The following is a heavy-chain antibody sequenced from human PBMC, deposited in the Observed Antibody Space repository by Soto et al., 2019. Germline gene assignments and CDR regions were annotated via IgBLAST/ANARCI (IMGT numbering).Heavy chain of an antibody. CDR1: GFTFSSYA. CDR2: ISYDGSNK. V-gene: IGHV3-30-3*01. CDR3: ARDLLFDHYYGSGSYPDY. Sequence: GGSLRLSCAASGFTFSSYAMHWVRQAPGKGLEWVAVISYDGSNKYYADSVKGRFTISRDNSKNTLYLQMNSLRAEDTAVYYCARDLLFDHYYGSGSYPDYWGQGTLVTVSS. D-gene: IGHD3-10*01. J-gene: IGHJ4*02.